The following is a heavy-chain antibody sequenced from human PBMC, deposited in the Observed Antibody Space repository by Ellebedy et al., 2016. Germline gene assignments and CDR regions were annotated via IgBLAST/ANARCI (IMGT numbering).Heavy chain of an antibody. CDR2: INSDGSST. J-gene: IGHJ3*02. CDR3: ARADYGGNSGGGAFDI. CDR1: EFSLTTWV. Sequence: GESLKISCAASEFSLTTWVMHWVRQAPGKGLVWVSRINSDGSSTSYADSVKGRFTISRDNAKNTLYLQMNSLRAEDTAVYYCARADYGGNSGGGAFDIWGQGTMVTVSS. V-gene: IGHV3-74*01. D-gene: IGHD4-23*01.